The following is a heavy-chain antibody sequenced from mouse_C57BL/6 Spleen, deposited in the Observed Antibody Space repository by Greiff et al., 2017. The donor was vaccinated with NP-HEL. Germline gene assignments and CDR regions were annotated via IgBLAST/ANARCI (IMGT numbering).Heavy chain of an antibody. CDR3: ARHYYYGSGYFDV. CDR1: GFTFSDYG. Sequence: EVQVVESGGGLVQPGGSLKLSCAASGFTFSDYGMAWVRQAPRQGPEWVAFISNLAYSIYYADTVTGRFTISRENAKNTLYLAMSSLRSEDTAMYYCARHYYYGSGYFDVWGTGTTVTVSS. J-gene: IGHJ1*03. D-gene: IGHD1-1*01. CDR2: ISNLAYSI. V-gene: IGHV5-15*01.